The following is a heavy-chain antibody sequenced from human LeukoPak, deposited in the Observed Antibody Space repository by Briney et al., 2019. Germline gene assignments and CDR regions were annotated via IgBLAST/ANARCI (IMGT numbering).Heavy chain of an antibody. CDR1: GYNFTNYW. J-gene: IGHJ4*02. CDR2: IYPGDSDT. D-gene: IGHD6-13*01. CDR3: ARSAAAGIMHIDY. Sequence: GASLKISCQGSGYNFTNYWIGWVRQMPGKGLEGMGIIYPGDSDTRYSPSFQGQVTISADKSISTAYLQWSSLKASDTAMYYCARSAAAGIMHIDYWGQGTLVTVSS. V-gene: IGHV5-51*01.